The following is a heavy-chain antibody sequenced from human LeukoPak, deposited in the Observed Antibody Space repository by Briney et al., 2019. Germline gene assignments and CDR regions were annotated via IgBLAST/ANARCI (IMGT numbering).Heavy chain of an antibody. Sequence: PSETLSLTCTVSGGSISSSSYYWGRIRQPPGKGLEWIGSNYYSRSTYYNPSLKSRVTISVDTSKNQFSLKLSSVTAADTAVCYCARGLGSGWYAPSNWFDPWGQGTLVTASS. CDR3: ARGLGSGWYAPSNWFDP. CDR2: NYYSRST. D-gene: IGHD6-19*01. J-gene: IGHJ5*02. V-gene: IGHV4-39*07. CDR1: GGSISSSSYY.